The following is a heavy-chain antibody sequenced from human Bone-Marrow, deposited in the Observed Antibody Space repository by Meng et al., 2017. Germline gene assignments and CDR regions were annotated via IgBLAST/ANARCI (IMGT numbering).Heavy chain of an antibody. CDR2: INHSGST. J-gene: IGHJ4*02. D-gene: IGHD4-11*01. Sequence: QGQITQWGAGLLKPSETLSLTCVVSGGSFSDYYWSWIRQPPGKGLEWIGEINHSGSTNYNPSLESRATISVDTSQNNLSLKLSSVTAADSAVYYCARGPTTMAHDFDYWGQGTLVTSPQ. V-gene: IGHV4-34*01. CDR3: ARGPTTMAHDFDY. CDR1: GGSFSDYY.